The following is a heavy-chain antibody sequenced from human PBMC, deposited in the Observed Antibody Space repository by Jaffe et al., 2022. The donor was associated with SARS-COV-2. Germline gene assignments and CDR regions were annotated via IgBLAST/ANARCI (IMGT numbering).Heavy chain of an antibody. CDR1: GYTFTSHD. CDR2: MNSNTGYT. D-gene: IGHD1-26*01. V-gene: IGHV1-8*01. J-gene: IGHJ4*02. CDR3: ARAAVGATNLYHFDY. Sequence: QVQLVQSGAEVKRPGASVKVSCKASGYTFTSHDINWVRQATGQGLEWMGWMNSNTGYTGYAQKFQGRVTMTRSTSMNTAYMELSSLRSEDTAVYYCARAAVGATNLYHFDYWGQGALVTVSS.